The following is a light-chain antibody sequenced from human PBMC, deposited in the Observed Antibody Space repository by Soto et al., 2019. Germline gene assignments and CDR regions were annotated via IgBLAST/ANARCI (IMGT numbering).Light chain of an antibody. CDR3: QRYNSWSRTLT. Sequence: DIVVTQSPATLSVSPGETATLSCRASQSFSINFAWYEGKPGQAPRLLFXXAAXRATGIPARFSGSGSGTEFTLTISSLQSEDFAVDPCQRYNSWSRTLTFGQGTKVDIK. J-gene: IGKJ1*01. V-gene: IGKV3-15*01. CDR1: QSFSIN. CDR2: XAA.